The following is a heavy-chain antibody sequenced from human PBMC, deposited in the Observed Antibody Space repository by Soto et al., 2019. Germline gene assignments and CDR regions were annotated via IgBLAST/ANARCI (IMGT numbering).Heavy chain of an antibody. CDR1: GGSISSSNW. CDR3: ARRGYCTNGVCYYGMDV. J-gene: IGHJ6*02. V-gene: IGHV4-4*02. D-gene: IGHD2-8*01. Sequence: QVQLQESGPGLVKPSGTLSLTCAVSGGSISSSNWWSWVRQPPGKGLEWIGEIYHSGSTNYNPSLKSRVTISVDKSKNQFSLKLSSVTAADTAVYYFARRGYCTNGVCYYGMDVWGQGTTVTVSS. CDR2: IYHSGST.